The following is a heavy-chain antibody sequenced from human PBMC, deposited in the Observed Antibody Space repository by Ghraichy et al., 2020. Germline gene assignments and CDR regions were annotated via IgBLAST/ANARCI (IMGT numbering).Heavy chain of an antibody. V-gene: IGHV3-30-3*01. CDR1: GFTFSSYA. J-gene: IGHJ4*02. CDR3: ARDPQTYYFDY. CDR2: ISYDGSNK. Sequence: RGSLRLSCAASGFTFSSYAMHWVRQAPGKGLEWVVVISYDGSNKYYADSVKGRFTISRDNSKNTLYLQMNSLRAEDTAVYYCARDPQTYYFDYWGQGTLVTVSS.